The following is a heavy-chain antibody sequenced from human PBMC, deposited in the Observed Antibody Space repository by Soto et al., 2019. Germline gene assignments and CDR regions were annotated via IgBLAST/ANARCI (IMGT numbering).Heavy chain of an antibody. CDR3: ARASSGATYAHFDY. Sequence: QVQLVQSGAEVKKPGASVKVSCKASGYTFTSYYMHWVRQAPGQGLEWMGIINPGGGSTSYAQKLQGRVTMPRDTSTRKAYMELSSLRSEATAVYYCARASSGATYAHFDYWGQGTLVTVSS. V-gene: IGHV1-46*01. CDR1: GYTFTSYY. D-gene: IGHD6-19*01. J-gene: IGHJ4*02. CDR2: INPGGGST.